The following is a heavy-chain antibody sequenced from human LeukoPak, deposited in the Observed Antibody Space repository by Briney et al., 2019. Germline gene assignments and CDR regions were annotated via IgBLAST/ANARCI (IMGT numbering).Heavy chain of an antibody. CDR3: ARGYYSSSRFDS. J-gene: IGHJ4*02. D-gene: IGHD6-13*01. V-gene: IGHV3-74*01. CDR2: ANSDGSTT. Sequence: GGSLRLSCAASGFPFSNYWMHWVRQAPGKGLVWVSRANSDGSTTNYADSVKGRFTISRDNAENTLYMRMNSLRPEDTAVYYCARGYYSSSRFDSWGQGTLVTVSS. CDR1: GFPFSNYW.